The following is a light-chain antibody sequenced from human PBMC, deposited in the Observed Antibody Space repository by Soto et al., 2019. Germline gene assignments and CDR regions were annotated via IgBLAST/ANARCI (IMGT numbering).Light chain of an antibody. CDR2: GAS. CDR3: QQYGSSPPFT. CDR1: QSVSRSY. V-gene: IGKV3-20*01. J-gene: IGKJ3*01. Sequence: EIVLTQSPGTLSLSPGERATLSCRASQSVSRSYLAWYQQKPGQAPRLLIYGASSRATGIPDRFSGSGSGTDVTLTISRQEPEDFSVYYCQQYGSSPPFTFGPGTKVDIK.